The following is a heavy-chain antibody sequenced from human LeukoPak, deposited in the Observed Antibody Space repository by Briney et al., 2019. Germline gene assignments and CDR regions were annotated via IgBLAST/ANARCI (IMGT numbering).Heavy chain of an antibody. Sequence: SETLSLTCTVRVCSIRSYYWIWIRQPPGEGLEWIVYIYYSGSTNYNPSLKSRVTISVDTSKNQFSLKLSSVTAADTAVYYCARYDDSSGYYPNDAFDIWGQGTMVTVSS. V-gene: IGHV4-59*01. CDR3: ARYDDSSGYYPNDAFDI. CDR2: IYYSGST. D-gene: IGHD3-22*01. J-gene: IGHJ3*02. CDR1: VCSIRSYY.